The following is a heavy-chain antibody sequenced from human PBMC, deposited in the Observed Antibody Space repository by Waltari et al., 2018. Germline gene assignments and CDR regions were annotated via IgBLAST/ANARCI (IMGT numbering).Heavy chain of an antibody. CDR2: VRSKANGFAI. CDR3: TSLEEVFLYYMNV. V-gene: IGHV3-73*02. Sequence: EVQLVESGGGLVQPGGSLKLTCASSGFTPSGAACAWVRQASGKGLEWVGRVRSKANGFAIAYAASVEGRFIISRDDSKNTAYLQMNSLKAEDTAVYYCTSLEEVFLYYMNVWGKGTTVTISS. CDR1: GFTPSGAA. J-gene: IGHJ6*03. D-gene: IGHD3-3*01.